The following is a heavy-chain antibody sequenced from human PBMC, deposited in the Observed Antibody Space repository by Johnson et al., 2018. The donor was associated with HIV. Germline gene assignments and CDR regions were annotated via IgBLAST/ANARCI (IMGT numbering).Heavy chain of an antibody. CDR1: GFTFSSYA. CDR3: ARGGYSSGWHDAFDI. Sequence: QLVESGGGVVQPGRSLRLSCAASGFTFSSYAMHWVRQAPGKGLEWVAVISYDGSNKYYADSVKGRFTISRDNSKNTVYLQMNSLRAEDTAVYYCARGGYSSGWHDAFDIWGQGTMVTVSS. V-gene: IGHV3-30-3*01. D-gene: IGHD6-19*01. CDR2: ISYDGSNK. J-gene: IGHJ3*02.